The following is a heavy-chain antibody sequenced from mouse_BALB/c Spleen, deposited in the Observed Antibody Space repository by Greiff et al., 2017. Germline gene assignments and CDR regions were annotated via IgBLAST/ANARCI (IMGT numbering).Heavy chain of an antibody. CDR2: ISYSGST. J-gene: IGHJ3*01. V-gene: IGHV3-8*02. D-gene: IGHD2-10*02. CDR3: AGPLGYGKS. CDR1: GDSTITGY. Sequence: VQLMESGPSLVKPSQTLSLICSVTGDSTITGYWNWLRKFPGNKLEYMGYISYSGSTYYNPSLKRRISITRDTSKNQYYLQLNSVTTADTATYYCAGPLGYGKSWGQGTMVTVSA.